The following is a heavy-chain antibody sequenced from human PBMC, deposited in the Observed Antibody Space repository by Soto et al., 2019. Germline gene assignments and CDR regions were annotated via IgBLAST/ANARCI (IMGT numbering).Heavy chain of an antibody. CDR2: ISAYNGNT. D-gene: IGHD3-10*01. CDR1: GYTFTSYG. CDR3: ARETPIWFGNPWFDP. Sequence: GAAVKVSCKASGYTFTSYGISWVRQAPGQGLEWMGWISAYNGNTNYAQKLQGRVTMTTDTSTSTAYMERRSLRSDDTAVYYCARETPIWFGNPWFDPWGQGTLVTVSS. J-gene: IGHJ5*02. V-gene: IGHV1-18*01.